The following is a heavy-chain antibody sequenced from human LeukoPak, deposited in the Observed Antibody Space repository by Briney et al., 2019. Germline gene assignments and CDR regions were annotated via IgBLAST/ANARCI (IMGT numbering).Heavy chain of an antibody. CDR2: INPNSGGT. D-gene: IGHD1-26*01. CDR1: GYTFTGYY. V-gene: IGHV1-2*04. CDR3: ARGLVGECYYYYGMDV. Sequence: ASVKVSCKASGYTFTGYYMHWVRQAPGQGLEWMGWINPNSGGTNYAQKFQGWVTMTRDTSISTAYMELSRLRSDDTAVYYCARGLVGECYYYYGMDVWGQGTTVTVSS. J-gene: IGHJ6*02.